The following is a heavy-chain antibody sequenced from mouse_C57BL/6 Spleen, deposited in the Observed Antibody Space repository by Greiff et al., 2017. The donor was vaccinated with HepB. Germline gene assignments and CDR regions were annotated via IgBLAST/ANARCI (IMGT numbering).Heavy chain of an antibody. CDR2: IDPSDSYT. CDR1: GYTFTSYW. V-gene: IGHV1-69*01. Sequence: QVQLQQPGAELVMPGASVKLSCKASGYTFTSYWMHWVKQRPGQGLEWIGEIDPSDSYTNYNQKFKGKSTLTVDKSSSTAYMQLSSLTSEDSAVYSFARSYDYDAYAMDYWGQGTSVSVSS. J-gene: IGHJ4*01. CDR3: ARSYDYDAYAMDY. D-gene: IGHD2-4*01.